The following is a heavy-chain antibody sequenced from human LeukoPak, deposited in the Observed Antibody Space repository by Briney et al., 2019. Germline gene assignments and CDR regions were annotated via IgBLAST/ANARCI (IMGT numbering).Heavy chain of an antibody. Sequence: GGSLRLSCAASGFTFSSYGMSWVRQAPGKGLEWVSAISGSGGSTYYADSVKGRSTISRDNAKNSLYLQMNSLRAEDTAVYYCAKDYGWGGYYFDYWGQGTLVTVSS. CDR2: ISGSGGST. V-gene: IGHV3-23*01. J-gene: IGHJ4*02. CDR1: GFTFSSYG. CDR3: AKDYGWGGYYFDY. D-gene: IGHD3-16*01.